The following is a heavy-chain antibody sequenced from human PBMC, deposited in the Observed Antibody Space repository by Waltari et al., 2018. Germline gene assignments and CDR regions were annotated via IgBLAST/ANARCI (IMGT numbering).Heavy chain of an antibody. Sequence: EEQLVESGGGLVQPGDSLRLSCAASGFTYSNHWMHWVRQAPGKGLVWVSRIKGDGSTSNYADSGKGRFTISRDNTKKTLYLQMKRLRVEDTAVYYCARLAPKTYRSPVPGRDYYYGLDVWGQGTTVTVSS. D-gene: IGHD6-13*01. V-gene: IGHV3-74*01. CDR2: IKGDGSTS. J-gene: IGHJ6*02. CDR3: ARLAPKTYRSPVPGRDYYYGLDV. CDR1: GFTYSNHW.